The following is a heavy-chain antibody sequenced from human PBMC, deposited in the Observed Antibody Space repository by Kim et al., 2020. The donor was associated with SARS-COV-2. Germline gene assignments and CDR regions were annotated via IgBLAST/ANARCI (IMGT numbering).Heavy chain of an antibody. D-gene: IGHD5-12*01. CDR1: GYTLTELS. V-gene: IGHV1-24*01. Sequence: ASVKVSCKVSGYTLTELSMHWVRQAPGKGLEWMGGFDPEDGETIYAQKFQGRVTMTEDTSTDTAYMELSSLRSEDTAVYYCATDLSDGYNYRNFDYWGQGTLVTVSS. CDR3: ATDLSDGYNYRNFDY. CDR2: FDPEDGET. J-gene: IGHJ4*02.